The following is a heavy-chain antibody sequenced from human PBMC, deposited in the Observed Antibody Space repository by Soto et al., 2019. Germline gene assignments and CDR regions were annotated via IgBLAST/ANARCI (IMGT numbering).Heavy chain of an antibody. CDR2: INHSGST. J-gene: IGHJ6*02. CDR1: GGSFSGYY. Sequence: SETLSLTCAVYGGSFSGYYWSWIRQPPGKGLEWIGEINHSGSTNYNPSLKSRVTISVDTSKNQFSLKLSSVTAADTAVYYCARGQERPYYYYYGMDVWGQGTTVTVS. V-gene: IGHV4-34*01. D-gene: IGHD1-1*01. CDR3: ARGQERPYYYYYGMDV.